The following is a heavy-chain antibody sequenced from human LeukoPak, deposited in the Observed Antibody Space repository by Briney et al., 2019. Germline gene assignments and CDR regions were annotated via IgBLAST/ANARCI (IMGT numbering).Heavy chain of an antibody. CDR2: NGSTA. J-gene: IGHJ6*02. V-gene: IGHV3-74*01. Sequence: QAGGSLRLSCAASGFTFSNYWMHWVRHVPGKGLVWVSRNGSTARYADSVQGRFTISRDNAKNTLYLQMNSLRAEDTAVYYCTRDQSTISTATYALDVWGQGTAVIVAS. CDR1: GFTFSNYW. CDR3: TRDQSTISTATYALDV. D-gene: IGHD2-15*01.